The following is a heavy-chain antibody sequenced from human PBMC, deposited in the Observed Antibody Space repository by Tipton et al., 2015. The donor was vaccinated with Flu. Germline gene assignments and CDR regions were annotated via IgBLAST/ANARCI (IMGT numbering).Heavy chain of an antibody. CDR2: IYYTGKT. V-gene: IGHV4-31*03. Sequence: TLSLTCTVSGDSINNDVYYWGWIRQHPGKGLEWIAYIYYTGKTYYNPSLKSRLTISMDTSKNQFSLNLFSLTAADTAVYYCGGLRSTWYVDLWGRGTLVRVSS. CDR1: GDSINNDVYY. J-gene: IGHJ2*01. CDR3: GGLRSTWYVDL. D-gene: IGHD3-16*01.